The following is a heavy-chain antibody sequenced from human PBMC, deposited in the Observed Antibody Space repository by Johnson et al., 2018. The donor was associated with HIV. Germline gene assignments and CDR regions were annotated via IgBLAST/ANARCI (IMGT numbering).Heavy chain of an antibody. D-gene: IGHD3-10*01. Sequence: QLVESGGGLVQPGRSLRLSCAASGFTFDDYAMHWVRQAPGKGLEWVSGIGWNSGSIGYADSVKGRFTTSRDNAKNSLYLQMNSLRAEDTALYYCAKKLGVLTVPWAFDIWGQGTMVTVSS. V-gene: IGHV3-9*01. CDR2: IGWNSGSI. J-gene: IGHJ3*02. CDR1: GFTFDDYA. CDR3: AKKLGVLTVPWAFDI.